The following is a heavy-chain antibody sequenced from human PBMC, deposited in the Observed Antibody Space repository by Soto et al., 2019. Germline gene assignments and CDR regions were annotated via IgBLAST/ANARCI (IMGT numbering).Heavy chain of an antibody. D-gene: IGHD3-10*01. CDR3: AMSMWFGEQPEM. V-gene: IGHV4-34*01. CDR2: FSPSGTT. J-gene: IGHJ4*02. Sequence: TLSLTGAVYGGSVSNNYWTWFRQPPGKGLEWIGEFSPSGTTKYIPSLKSRGTSAGYTSRKQFFLKVTSVSAADTAVYYCAMSMWFGEQPEMWGPGNLVTVSS. CDR1: GGSVSNNY.